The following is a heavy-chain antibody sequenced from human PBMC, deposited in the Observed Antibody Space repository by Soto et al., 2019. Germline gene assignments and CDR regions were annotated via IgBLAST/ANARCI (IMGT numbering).Heavy chain of an antibody. D-gene: IGHD6-19*01. V-gene: IGHV4-34*01. CDR1: GDSLRGQS. CDR2: LDQSGGT. Sequence: PSETLSLTCAVVGDSLRGQSWNWSRQSPGKGLEWIGELDQSGGTNYNPSLKRRAIISDDTSKNQFSLTLTSVTAADTAVYYCAREDSYGWSGESLDVWGQGTTVTVSS. J-gene: IGHJ6*02. CDR3: AREDSYGWSGESLDV.